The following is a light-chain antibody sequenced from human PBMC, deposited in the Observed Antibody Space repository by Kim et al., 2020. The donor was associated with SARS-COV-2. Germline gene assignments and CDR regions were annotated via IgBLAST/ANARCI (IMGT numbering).Light chain of an antibody. CDR1: GGSIASNY. CDR3: QSYDSNNHVV. V-gene: IGLV6-57*02. CDR2: EDD. Sequence: KTVTISCTGSGGSIASNYVQGFQQRPGSAPTTVIYEDDQRPSGVPDRFSGSIDSSSNSASLTISGLKTEDEADYYCQSYDSNNHVVFGGGTQLTVL. J-gene: IGLJ2*01.